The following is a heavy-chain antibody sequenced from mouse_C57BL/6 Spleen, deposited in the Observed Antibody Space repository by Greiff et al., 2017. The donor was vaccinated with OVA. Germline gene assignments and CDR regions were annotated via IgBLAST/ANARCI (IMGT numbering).Heavy chain of an antibody. D-gene: IGHD5-5*01. V-gene: IGHV1-64*01. J-gene: IGHJ1*03. CDR2: IHPNSGST. CDR1: GYTFTSYW. Sequence: QVQLQQPGAELVKPGASVKLSCKASGYTFTSYWMHWVKQRPGQGLEWIGMIHPNSGSTNYNEKFKSKATLTVDKSSSTAYMQLSSLTSEDSAVYYCAPTYPKVGWYFDGWGTGTTVTVSS. CDR3: APTYPKVGWYFDG.